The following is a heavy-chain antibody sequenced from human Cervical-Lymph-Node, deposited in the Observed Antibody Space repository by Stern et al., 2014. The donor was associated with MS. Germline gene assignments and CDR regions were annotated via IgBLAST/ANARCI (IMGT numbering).Heavy chain of an antibody. J-gene: IGHJ6*02. Sequence: QLQLQESGPGLVKPSETLSLTCTVSGGSISSYYWSWIRQPPGKGLEWIGYIYYSGSTNHNPSLKSRVTISVDTSKNQFSLKLSSVTAADTAVYYCARGDGDYDAYYGMDVWGQGTTVTVSS. CDR3: ARGDGDYDAYYGMDV. V-gene: IGHV4-59*01. CDR1: GGSISSYY. CDR2: IYYSGST. D-gene: IGHD4-17*01.